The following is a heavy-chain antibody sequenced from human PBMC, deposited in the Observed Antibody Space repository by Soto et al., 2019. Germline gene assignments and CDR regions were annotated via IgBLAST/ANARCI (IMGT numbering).Heavy chain of an antibody. CDR2: IFPSDSDT. J-gene: IGHJ5*02. V-gene: IGHV5-51*01. D-gene: IGHD3-22*01. CDR1: GYKFTSSW. CDR3: ARKDKSGYFNWFDP. Sequence: LKISCRTSGYKFTSSWIAWVRQMPGKGLEWMGIIFPSDSDTRYSPSFQGQVTISADRSTSTVFLQWASLKASDTAVYFCARKDKSGYFNWFDPWGQGTLVTVSS.